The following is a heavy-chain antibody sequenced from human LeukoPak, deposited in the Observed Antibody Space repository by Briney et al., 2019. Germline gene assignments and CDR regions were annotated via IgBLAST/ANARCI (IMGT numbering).Heavy chain of an antibody. J-gene: IGHJ4*02. V-gene: IGHV3-48*03. CDR2: ISSSGSTI. Sequence: PGGSLRLSCAASGFTFSSYEMNWVRQAPGKGLEWVSYISSSGSTIYYADSAKGRFTISRDNSKNTLYLQMNSLRAEDTAVYYCAKTGEEVGATFSDFDYWGQGTLVTVSS. D-gene: IGHD1-26*01. CDR3: AKTGEEVGATFSDFDY. CDR1: GFTFSSYE.